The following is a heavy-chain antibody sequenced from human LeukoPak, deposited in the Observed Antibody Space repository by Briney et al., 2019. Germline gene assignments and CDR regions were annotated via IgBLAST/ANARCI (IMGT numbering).Heavy chain of an antibody. CDR2: IYYSGST. V-gene: IGHV4-59*01. J-gene: IGHJ2*01. D-gene: IGHD6-6*01. CDR1: GGSISSYY. CDR3: ARGIAARPKTGWYFDL. Sequence: PSETLSLTCAVSGGSISSYYWSWIRQPPGKGLEWIGYIYYSGSTNYNPSLKSRVTISVDTSKNQFSLKLSSVTAADTAVYYCARGIAARPKTGWYFDLWGRGTLVTVSS.